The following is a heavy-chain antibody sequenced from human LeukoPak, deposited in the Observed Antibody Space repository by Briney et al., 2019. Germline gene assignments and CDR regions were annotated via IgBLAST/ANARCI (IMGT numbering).Heavy chain of an antibody. CDR2: ISSSGSTI. Sequence: PGGSLRLSCAASGFTFSDYYMSWIRQAPXXXXEWVSYISSSGSTIYYADSVKGRFTISRDNAKNSLYLQMNSLRAEDTAVYYCAREMAVAAFDYWGQGTLVTVSS. CDR1: GFTFSDYY. D-gene: IGHD6-19*01. CDR3: AREMAVAAFDY. V-gene: IGHV3-11*01. J-gene: IGHJ4*02.